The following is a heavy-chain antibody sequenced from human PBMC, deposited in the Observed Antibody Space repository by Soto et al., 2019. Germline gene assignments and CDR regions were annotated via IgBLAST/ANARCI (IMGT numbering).Heavy chain of an antibody. Sequence: QVQLQESGPGLVKPSETLSLTCTVSGGSVSSGSYYWSWIRQPPGKGLEWIGYIYYTGSTNYDPSIMSRVTISVDRSYNQFSLKLRSVSAADTAVYYCARASVLGGYTYVYSPYYYNGMDVWGQGTTVTVSS. D-gene: IGHD5-18*01. CDR3: ARASVLGGYTYVYSPYYYNGMDV. CDR2: IYYTGST. CDR1: GGSVSSGSYY. J-gene: IGHJ6*02. V-gene: IGHV4-61*01.